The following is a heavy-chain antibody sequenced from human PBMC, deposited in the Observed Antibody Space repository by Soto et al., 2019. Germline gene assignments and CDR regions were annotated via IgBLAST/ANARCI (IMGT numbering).Heavy chain of an antibody. CDR2: ISAYNGNT. CDR3: ARGESSSWYLGDYFDY. CDR1: GYTFTIYG. J-gene: IGHJ4*02. V-gene: IGHV1-18*01. Sequence: ASVKVSCKASGYTFTIYGISWVRQAPGQGLEWMGWISAYNGNTNYAQKLQGRVTMTTDTSTSTAYMELRSLRSDDTAVYYCARGESSSWYLGDYFDYWGQGTLVTVSS. D-gene: IGHD6-13*01.